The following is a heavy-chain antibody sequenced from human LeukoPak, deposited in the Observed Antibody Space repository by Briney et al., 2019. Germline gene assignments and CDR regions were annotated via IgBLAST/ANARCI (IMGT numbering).Heavy chain of an antibody. V-gene: IGHV3-23*01. J-gene: IGHJ6*03. CDR1: GFTFSSYA. CDR2: VSGSGSTT. CDR3: AKDRDSSSWSWYYHMDV. D-gene: IGHD6-13*01. Sequence: GGSLRLSCAASGFTFSSYAMSWVRQAPGKGLEWVSAVSGSGSTTYYAHSVKGRFTISRDNSKNTLYLQMNSLRAEDTAVYYCAKDRDSSSWSWYYHMDVWGKGTTVTVSS.